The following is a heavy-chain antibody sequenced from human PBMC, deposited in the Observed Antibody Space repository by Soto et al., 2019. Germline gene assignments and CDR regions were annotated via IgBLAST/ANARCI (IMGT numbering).Heavy chain of an antibody. Sequence: GGSLRLSCAASGFTFSSYAMSWVRQAPGKGLEWVSGISNSGSSTNYADSVKGRFTISRDNSKNMVYLQMNSLKTEDTGIYYCNTDSYSTMIVVRFDYWGHGTRVNVS. CDR3: NTDSYSTMIVVRFDY. CDR1: GFTFSSYA. D-gene: IGHD3-22*01. CDR2: ISNSGSST. J-gene: IGHJ4*01. V-gene: IGHV3-23*01.